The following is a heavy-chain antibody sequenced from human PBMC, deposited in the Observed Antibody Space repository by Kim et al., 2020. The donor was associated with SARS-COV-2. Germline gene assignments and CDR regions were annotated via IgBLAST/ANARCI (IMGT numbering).Heavy chain of an antibody. D-gene: IGHD3-10*01. J-gene: IGHJ4*02. V-gene: IGHV3-30*18. CDR3: AKDPGGSGSYPLEYYFDY. CDR1: GFTFSSYG. CDR2: ISYDGSNK. Sequence: GGSLRLSCAASGFTFSSYGMHWVRQAPGKGLEWVAVISYDGSNKYYADSVKGRFTISRDNSKNTLYLQMNSLRAEDTAVYYCAKDPGGSGSYPLEYYFDYWGQGTLVTVSS.